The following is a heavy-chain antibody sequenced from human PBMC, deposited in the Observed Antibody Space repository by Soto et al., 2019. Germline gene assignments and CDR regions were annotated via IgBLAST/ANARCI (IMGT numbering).Heavy chain of an antibody. J-gene: IGHJ3*01. D-gene: IGHD3-22*01. V-gene: IGHV3-23*01. CDR2: ISGSGGST. CDR3: AKDISSGKDAFDF. CDR1: GFTFSSYA. Sequence: GGSLRLSCAASGFTFSSYAMSWVRQAPGKGLEWVSAISGSGGSTYYADSVKGRFTISRDNSKNTLYLQMNSLRAEDMAVYYCAKDISSGKDAFDFWGQGTMVTVSS.